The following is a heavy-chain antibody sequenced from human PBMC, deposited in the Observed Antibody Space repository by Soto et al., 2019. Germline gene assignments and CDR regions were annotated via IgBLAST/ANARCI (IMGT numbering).Heavy chain of an antibody. CDR3: ATRAPAFDY. J-gene: IGHJ4*02. CDR1: GYTFTSFG. V-gene: IGHV1-18*01. Sequence: QVQLVQSGPEVKKPGAPVKVSCKTSGYTFTSFGISWVRQAPGQGLEWMGWITTDKGKTNYAQKFQGRVTMTTDTSTSTAYMKLRSLRSDDTAVYYCATRAPAFDYWGQGTLVTVSS. CDR2: ITTDKGKT.